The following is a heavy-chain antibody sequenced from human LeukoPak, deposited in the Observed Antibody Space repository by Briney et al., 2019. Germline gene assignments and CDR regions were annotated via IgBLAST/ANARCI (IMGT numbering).Heavy chain of an antibody. CDR1: GYTFTGYY. D-gene: IGHD6-13*01. CDR2: INPNSGGT. V-gene: IGHV1-2*02. J-gene: IGHJ4*02. Sequence: GASVKVSCKASGYTFTGYYMHWVRQAPGQGLEWMGWINPNSGGTNYAQKFQGRVTMTRDASISTAYMELSRLRSDDTAVYYCARDLVVAAGSDYWGQGTLVTVSS. CDR3: ARDLVVAAGSDY.